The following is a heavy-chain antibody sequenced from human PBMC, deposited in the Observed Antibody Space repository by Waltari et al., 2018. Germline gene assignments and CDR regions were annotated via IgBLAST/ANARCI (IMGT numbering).Heavy chain of an antibody. CDR1: GGSISSGSYY. CDR3: ARIQPAANYYYYGMDV. Sequence: QVQLQESGPGLVKPSQTLSLTCTVSGGSISSGSYYWSWIRQPAGKGLEWIGYSYTSGSTNDNPALKSRVTISVDTSKNQFSLKLSSVTAADTAVYYCARIQPAANYYYYGMDVWGQGTTVTVSS. D-gene: IGHD2-2*01. J-gene: IGHJ6*02. CDR2: SYTSGST. V-gene: IGHV4-61*09.